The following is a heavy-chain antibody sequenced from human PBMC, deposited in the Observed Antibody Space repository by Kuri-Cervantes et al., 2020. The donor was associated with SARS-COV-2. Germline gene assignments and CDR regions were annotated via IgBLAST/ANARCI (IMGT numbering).Heavy chain of an antibody. J-gene: IGHJ5*02. Sequence: GESLKISCAASGFTFSSYSMNWVRQAPGKGLEWVSSISSSSSYIYYADSVKGRFTISRDNAKNSLYLQMNSLRAEDTAVYYCARDRGTTRINWSDPWGQGTLVTVSS. CDR1: GFTFSSYS. CDR3: ARDRGTTRINWSDP. CDR2: ISSSSSYI. V-gene: IGHV3-21*01. D-gene: IGHD1-7*01.